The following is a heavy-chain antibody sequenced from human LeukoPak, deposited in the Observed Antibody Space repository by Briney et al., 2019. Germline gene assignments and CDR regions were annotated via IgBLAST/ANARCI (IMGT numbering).Heavy chain of an antibody. Sequence: GGSLKLSCAASGFTFSNYAMSWVRQAPGKGLEWVAVIWYDGSNKYYADSVKGRFTISRDNSKDTLYQQMNSLRAEDTAVYYCARDSAGYYDFWSGYYGPDYWGQGTLVTVSS. D-gene: IGHD3-3*01. J-gene: IGHJ4*02. CDR3: ARDSAGYYDFWSGYYGPDY. CDR1: GFTFSNYA. V-gene: IGHV3-33*08. CDR2: IWYDGSNK.